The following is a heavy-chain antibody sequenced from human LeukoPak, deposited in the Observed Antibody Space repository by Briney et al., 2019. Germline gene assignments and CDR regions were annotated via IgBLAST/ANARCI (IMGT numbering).Heavy chain of an antibody. CDR1: GYTFTGYY. V-gene: IGHV1-2*06. CDR2: INPNSGGT. J-gene: IGHJ6*03. Sequence: GASVKVSCKASGYTFTGYYMHWVRQAPGQGLEWMGRINPNSGGTNYAQKFQGRVTMTRDTSISTAYMELSRLRSDDTAVYYCARPWFRVIAYMDVWGKGTTVTVSS. CDR3: ARPWFRVIAYMDV. D-gene: IGHD2/OR15-2a*01.